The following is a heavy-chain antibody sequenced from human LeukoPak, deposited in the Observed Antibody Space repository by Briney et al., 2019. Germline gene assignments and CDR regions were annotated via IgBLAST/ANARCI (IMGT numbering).Heavy chain of an antibody. V-gene: IGHV1-46*01. CDR1: GYTFTSYY. Sequence: ASVKVSRKASGYTFTSYYMHWVRQAPGQGLEWMGIINPSGGSTSYAQKFQGRVTMTRDTSTSTVYMELSSLRSEDTAVYYCARARDYYGSGSLGFDPWGQGTLVTVSS. J-gene: IGHJ5*02. D-gene: IGHD3-10*01. CDR2: INPSGGST. CDR3: ARARDYYGSGSLGFDP.